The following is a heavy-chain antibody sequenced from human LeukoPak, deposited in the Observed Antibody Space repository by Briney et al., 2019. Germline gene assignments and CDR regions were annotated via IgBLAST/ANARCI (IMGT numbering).Heavy chain of an antibody. D-gene: IGHD5-24*01. CDR3: ARHQLIDDDAFDI. CDR2: IYPGDSDT. Sequence: GESRPISCTGSGYSFTSYWIGWVRQTPGKGREWLGIIYPGDSDTRYSPSFQGQVTISADKSISTAYLQWSSLKASDTAMYYCARHQLIDDDAFDIWGQGTKVTVSS. CDR1: GYSFTSYW. J-gene: IGHJ3*02. V-gene: IGHV5-51*01.